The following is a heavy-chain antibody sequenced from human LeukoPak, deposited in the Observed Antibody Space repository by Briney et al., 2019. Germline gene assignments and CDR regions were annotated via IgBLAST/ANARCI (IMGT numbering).Heavy chain of an antibody. CDR2: ISSSTYYI. V-gene: IGHV3-21*01. J-gene: IGHJ4*02. D-gene: IGHD1-26*01. Sequence: PGGSLRLSCAASGFTFTSYSMNWVRQAPGKGLEWVSSISSSTYYIYYGDSVKGRFTVSRDNAKNSLYLQMNSLRAEDTAVYYCARRRYSGSSQHFDYWGQGTLVTVSS. CDR1: GFTFTSYS. CDR3: ARRRYSGSSQHFDY.